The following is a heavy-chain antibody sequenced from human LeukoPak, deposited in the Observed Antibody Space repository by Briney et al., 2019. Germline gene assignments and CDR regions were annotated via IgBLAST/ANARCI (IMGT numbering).Heavy chain of an antibody. D-gene: IGHD1-1*01. CDR1: GFTFSSYS. CDR2: IYYSGST. V-gene: IGHV4-59*01. J-gene: IGHJ4*02. Sequence: GSLRLSCAASGFTFSSYSMNWVRQAPGKGLEWIGYIYYSGSTNYNPSLKSRVTISVDTSKNQFSLKLSSVTAADTAVYYCASGMEMTLFDYWGQGTLVTVSS. CDR3: ASGMEMTLFDY.